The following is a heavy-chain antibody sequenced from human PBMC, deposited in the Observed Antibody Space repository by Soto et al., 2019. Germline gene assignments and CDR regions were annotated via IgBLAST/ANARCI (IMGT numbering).Heavy chain of an antibody. V-gene: IGHV3-30-3*01. CDR2: ISNDGSTT. CDR3: ARDSYVSGAINKAFDI. D-gene: IGHD3-16*01. CDR1: GFTFSSHA. J-gene: IGHJ3*02. Sequence: GGSLRLSCTASGFTFSSHAMHWVRQAPGKGLEWVAIISNDGSTTLYVDFVKGRFTISRDNFKNTLHLQMNSLRAGDTAMYYCARDSYVSGAINKAFDIWGQGTMVTVSS.